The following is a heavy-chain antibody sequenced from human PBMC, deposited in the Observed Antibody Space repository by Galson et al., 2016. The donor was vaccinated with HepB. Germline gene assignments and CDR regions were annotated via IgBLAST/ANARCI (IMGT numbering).Heavy chain of an antibody. V-gene: IGHV3-74*01. CDR1: GFTFNSHV. CDR2: LNKDGTFA. D-gene: IGHD1-1*01. Sequence: SLRLSCAASGFTFNSHVMHWVRQGPGKGLVWVSRLNKDGTFASYADSVKGRFTKFRDNAKNTLYLQMNSLRVGDTGAYYWTRDSYDDHYYYGMDVWGRGTTVTVSS. J-gene: IGHJ6*02. CDR3: TRDSYDDHYYYGMDV.